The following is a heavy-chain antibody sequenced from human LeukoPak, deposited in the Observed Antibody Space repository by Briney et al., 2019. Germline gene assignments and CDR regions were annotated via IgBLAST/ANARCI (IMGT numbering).Heavy chain of an antibody. CDR3: ARSYLGATQPYYFDY. CDR1: GYTFTSYY. CDR2: INPSGGST. V-gene: IGHV1-46*01. D-gene: IGHD1-26*01. J-gene: IGHJ4*02. Sequence: ASVKVSCKASGYTFTSYYMHWVRQAPGQGLEWMGIINPSGGSTSYAQKFQGRVTMTRDTSTSTVYMELSSLRSEDTAVYYCARSYLGATQPYYFDYWGQGTLVTVSS.